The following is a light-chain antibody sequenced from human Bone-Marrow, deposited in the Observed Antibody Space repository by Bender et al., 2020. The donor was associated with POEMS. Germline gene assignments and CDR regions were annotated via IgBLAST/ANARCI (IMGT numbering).Light chain of an antibody. J-gene: IGLJ3*02. CDR3: QSYDNSLGGWV. Sequence: SYELTQAPSVSVSPGQTARVTCSGDALPIQYTYWYQQRPPQAPVLLIYKDTERPSGIPDRFSGSKSGTSASLAITGLQAEDEGDYYCQSYDNSLGGWVFGGGTKLTVL. CDR2: KDT. CDR1: ALPIQY. V-gene: IGLV3-25*02.